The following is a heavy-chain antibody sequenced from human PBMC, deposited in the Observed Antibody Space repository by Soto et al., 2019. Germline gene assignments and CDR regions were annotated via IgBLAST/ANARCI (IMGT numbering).Heavy chain of an antibody. V-gene: IGHV6-1*01. Sequence: QSQTLSLTCAIYGDSVSSNSAAWNWIRQSPSRGLEWLGRTYYRSKWYNDYAVSVKSRITINPDTSKNQFSLQLNSVTPEDTAVYYCAREYSSSWYNWFDPWGQGTLVTVSS. CDR2: TYYRSKWYN. J-gene: IGHJ5*02. CDR3: AREYSSSWYNWFDP. CDR1: GDSVSSNSAA. D-gene: IGHD6-13*01.